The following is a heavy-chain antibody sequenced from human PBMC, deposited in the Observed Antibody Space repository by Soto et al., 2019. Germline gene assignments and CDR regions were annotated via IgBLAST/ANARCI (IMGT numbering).Heavy chain of an antibody. CDR1: GGSISSAGFY. D-gene: IGHD3-10*01. Sequence: SETLSLTCTVSGGSISSAGFYWTWIRQRPGKGLEWIGYTHSSGSAYNNPSLKSRIIMSVDPSQNQFSLRLRSVTAADTAVYYCARLRRYYSGSGSYRDNWGQGTLVTVSS. CDR2: THSSGSA. V-gene: IGHV4-31*03. J-gene: IGHJ4*02. CDR3: ARLRRYYSGSGSYRDN.